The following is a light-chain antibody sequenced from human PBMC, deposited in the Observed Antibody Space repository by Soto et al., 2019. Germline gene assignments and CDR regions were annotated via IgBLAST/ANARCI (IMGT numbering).Light chain of an antibody. J-gene: IGLJ1*01. CDR1: SSNIGRNS. V-gene: IGLV1-51*01. CDR3: GTWDSSLNAYV. Sequence: QSVLTQPPSGSAAPGQKVTSSCSGSSSNIGRNSVSWYQQLPGTAPKLLIYDSNNRASGIPDRFSGSKSGTSATLAITGLQTGDEADYYCGTWDSSLNAYVFGTGTKLTVL. CDR2: DSN.